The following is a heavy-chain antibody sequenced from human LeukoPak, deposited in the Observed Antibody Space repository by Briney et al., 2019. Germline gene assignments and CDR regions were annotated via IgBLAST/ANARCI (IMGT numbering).Heavy chain of an antibody. V-gene: IGHV3-53*01. CDR1: GFSVSHNY. Sequence: GGSLRLSCTASGFSVSHNYMNWVRQAPGKGLEWVALIYSGGNTHYADSVKGRFTISRDNSKNTLYLQMSSLRVEDTAVYDCTRDTPGIAASVSGGWGQGTLVTVSS. D-gene: IGHD6-13*01. J-gene: IGHJ4*02. CDR3: TRDTPGIAASVSGG. CDR2: IYSGGNT.